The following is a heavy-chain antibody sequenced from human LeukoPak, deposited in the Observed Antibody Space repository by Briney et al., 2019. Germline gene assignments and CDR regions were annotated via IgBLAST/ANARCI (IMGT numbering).Heavy chain of an antibody. V-gene: IGHV3-21*01. CDR3: ARRRSSSGWYPTDYDGMDV. Sequence: GGSLRLSCAASGFTFSSYSMNWVRQAPGKGLEWVSSISSSSSYIYYADSVKGRFTISRDNAKNSLYLQMNSLRAEDTAVYYCARRRSSSGWYPTDYDGMDVWGQGTTVTVSS. J-gene: IGHJ6*02. D-gene: IGHD6-19*01. CDR1: GFTFSSYS. CDR2: ISSSSSYI.